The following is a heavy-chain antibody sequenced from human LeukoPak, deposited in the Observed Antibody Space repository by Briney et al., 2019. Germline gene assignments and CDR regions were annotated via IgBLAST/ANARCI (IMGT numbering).Heavy chain of an antibody. J-gene: IGHJ5*02. CDR2: ICGSGCT. V-gene: IGHV4-59*01. CDR3: AREGTSGTHISWFDP. Sequence: SGIRQPPGKRLELISPICGSGCTNYNAAPKPPVSLSVDASKKQFSLKLSSVTAADTAVYYCAREGTSGTHISWFDPGGQGSLVTVSS. D-gene: IGHD1-1*01.